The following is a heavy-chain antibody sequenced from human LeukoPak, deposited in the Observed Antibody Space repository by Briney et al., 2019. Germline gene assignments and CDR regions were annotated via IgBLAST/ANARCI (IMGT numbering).Heavy chain of an antibody. CDR2: INPNSGGT. CDR3: ARVLIPLRWGGGPSTNAFDI. Sequence: ASVKVSCKASGYTFTGYYMHWVRQAPGQGLEWMGWINPNSGGTNYAQKFQGRVTMTRDTTISTAYMELSRLRSDDTAVYYCARVLIPLRWGGGPSTNAFDIWGQGTMVTVSS. V-gene: IGHV1-2*02. J-gene: IGHJ3*02. D-gene: IGHD4-23*01. CDR1: GYTFTGYY.